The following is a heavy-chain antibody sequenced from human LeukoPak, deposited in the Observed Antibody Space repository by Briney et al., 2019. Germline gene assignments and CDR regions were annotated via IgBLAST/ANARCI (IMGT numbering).Heavy chain of an antibody. J-gene: IGHJ5*02. CDR2: IYYSGST. V-gene: IGHV4-59*01. CDR1: GGSISSYY. Sequence: SETLSLTCTVSGGSISSYYWSWIRQPPGKGLEWIGYIYYSGSTNYNPSLKSRVTISVDTSKNQFSLKLSSVTAADTAVYYCARDAAAAGTPYNWFDPWGQGTLVTVSS. D-gene: IGHD6-13*01. CDR3: ARDAAAAGTPYNWFDP.